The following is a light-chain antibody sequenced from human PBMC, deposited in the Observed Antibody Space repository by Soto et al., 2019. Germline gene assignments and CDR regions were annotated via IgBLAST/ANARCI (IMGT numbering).Light chain of an antibody. J-gene: IGKJ5*01. V-gene: IGKV3-20*01. CDR2: GAS. CDR3: QQYGGSVPIT. Sequence: EIVLTQSPGTLSLSPGERATLSCRASQSVSSAYLAWYQQKPGQAPRLLISGASSRATGIPDRFSGSGSGTDFSLTISRLEPVDFAVYYCQQYGGSVPITFGQGTRLDIK. CDR1: QSVSSAY.